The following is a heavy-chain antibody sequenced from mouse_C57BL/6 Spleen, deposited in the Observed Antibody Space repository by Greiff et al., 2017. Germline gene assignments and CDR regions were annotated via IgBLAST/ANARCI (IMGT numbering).Heavy chain of an antibody. Sequence: VKLQQPGAELVRPGSSVKLSCKASGYTFTSYWMHWVKQRPIQGLEWIGNIDPSDSETHYNQKFKDKATLTVDKSSSTAYMQLSSLTSEDSAVYYCAREGYYYGSSPFDYWGQGTTLTVSS. CDR2: IDPSDSET. D-gene: IGHD1-1*01. CDR1: GYTFTSYW. CDR3: AREGYYYGSSPFDY. V-gene: IGHV1-52*01. J-gene: IGHJ2*01.